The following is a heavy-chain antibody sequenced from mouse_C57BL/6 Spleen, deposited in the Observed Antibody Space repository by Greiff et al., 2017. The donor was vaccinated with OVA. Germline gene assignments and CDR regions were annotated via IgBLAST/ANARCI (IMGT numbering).Heavy chain of an antibody. CDR2: IRNKANGYTT. CDR3: ARVIRGYFDY. J-gene: IGHJ2*01. D-gene: IGHD1-1*01. Sequence: EVKLVESGGGLVQPGGSLSLSCAASGFTFTDYYMSWVRQPPGKALEWLGFIRNKANGYTTEYSASVKGRFTISRDNSQSILYLQMNALRAEDSATYYCARVIRGYFDYWGQGTTLTVSS. CDR1: GFTFTDYY. V-gene: IGHV7-3*01.